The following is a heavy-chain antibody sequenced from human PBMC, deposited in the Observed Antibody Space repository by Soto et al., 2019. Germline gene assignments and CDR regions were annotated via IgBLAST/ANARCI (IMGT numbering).Heavy chain of an antibody. J-gene: IGHJ5*02. D-gene: IGHD2-2*01. CDR1: GCSISSGGYS. Sequence: PSETLSLTCAVSGCSISSGGYSWSWIRQPPGKGLEWIGYIYHSGSTYYNPSLKSRVTISVDRSKNQFSLKLSSVTAADTAVYYCARDGDLGFPAARFHWFDPWGQGTLVTVSS. V-gene: IGHV4-30-2*01. CDR3: ARDGDLGFPAARFHWFDP. CDR2: IYHSGST.